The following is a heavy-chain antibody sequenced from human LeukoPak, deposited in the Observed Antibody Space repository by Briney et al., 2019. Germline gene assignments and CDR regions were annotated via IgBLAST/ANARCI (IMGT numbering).Heavy chain of an antibody. D-gene: IGHD7-27*01. V-gene: IGHV3-74*01. CDR2: IDGDGATT. CDR1: GFTFNSYL. J-gene: IGHJ2*01. CDR3: TRDSGADRRYFDL. Sequence: PRGSLRLSCAASGFTFNSYLMSWVRQAPGKGLVWVSRIDGDGATTSYEDSVKGRFTISRDNANNMVYLEMNSLRVEDTAVYYCTRDSGADRRYFDLWGRGTLVTVSS.